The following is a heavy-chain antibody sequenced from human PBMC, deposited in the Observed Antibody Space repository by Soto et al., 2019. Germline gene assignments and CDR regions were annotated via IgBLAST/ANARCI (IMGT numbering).Heavy chain of an antibody. J-gene: IGHJ4*02. CDR3: ARDIYDYVWGSYRRPLGY. D-gene: IGHD3-16*02. CDR2: IWYDGSNK. CDR1: GFTFSSYG. Sequence: QVQLVESGGGVVQPGRSLRLSCAASGFTFSSYGMHWVRQAPGKGLEWVAVIWYDGSNKYYADSVKGRFTISRDNSKNTLYLQMNSLRAEDTAVYYCARDIYDYVWGSYRRPLGYWGQGTLVTVSS. V-gene: IGHV3-33*01.